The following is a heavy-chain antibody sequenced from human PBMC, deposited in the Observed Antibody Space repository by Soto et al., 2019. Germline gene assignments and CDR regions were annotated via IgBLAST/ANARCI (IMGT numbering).Heavy chain of an antibody. D-gene: IGHD5-18*01. CDR1: GGSISSYY. CDR3: ARQGREVDTAMVTRSGFDY. V-gene: IGHV4-59*08. J-gene: IGHJ4*02. CDR2: IYYSGST. Sequence: SETLSLTCTVSGGSISSYYWSWIRQPPGKGLEWIGYIYYSGSTNYNPSLKSRVTISVDTSKNQFSLKLSSVTAADTAVYYCARQGREVDTAMVTRSGFDYWGQGTLVTVSS.